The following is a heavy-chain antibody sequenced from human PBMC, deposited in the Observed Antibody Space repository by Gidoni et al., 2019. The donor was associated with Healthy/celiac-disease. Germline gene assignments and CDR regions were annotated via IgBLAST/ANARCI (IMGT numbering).Heavy chain of an antibody. CDR1: GFPFSSYA. CDR2: ISSNGGST. Sequence: EVQLVESGGGLVQPGGSLRLSCSASGFPFSSYAMHWVRQAPGKGLEYVSAISSNGGSTYYADSVKGRFTISRDNSKNTLYLQMSSLRAEDTAVYYCVKDSLSRSHRGFSDYGGNYYFDYWGQGTLVTVSS. CDR3: VKDSLSRSHRGFSDYGGNYYFDY. J-gene: IGHJ4*02. D-gene: IGHD4-17*01. V-gene: IGHV3-64D*06.